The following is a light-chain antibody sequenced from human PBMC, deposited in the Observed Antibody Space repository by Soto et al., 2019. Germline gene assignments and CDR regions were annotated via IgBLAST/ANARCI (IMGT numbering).Light chain of an antibody. V-gene: IGKV3-20*01. CDR3: QHYGSSPLT. Sequence: EIVLTQSPGTLSLSPGERATLSCRASQSVISNYLAWYQQKPGQAPSLLIYGASSRATGIPDKFSGSGSGTDFTLTISRLEPEDFAVYYCQHYGSSPLTFGQGTKVDIK. CDR2: GAS. J-gene: IGKJ1*01. CDR1: QSVISNY.